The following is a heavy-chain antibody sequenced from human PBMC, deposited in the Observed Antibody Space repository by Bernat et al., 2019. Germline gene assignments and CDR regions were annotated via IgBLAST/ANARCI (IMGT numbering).Heavy chain of an antibody. J-gene: IGHJ4*02. CDR1: GFTFSTAW. D-gene: IGHD5-18*01. Sequence: EVQLVESGGGLVKPGGSLRLYCAASGFTFSTAWMTWVRQAPGEGLEWVGRVKSKTDGGTSDYAAPVKGRFTISRDDSKNTLYLQMNGLKTEDTAVYYCTPEGYMYGYHSMHYWGQGALVTVSS. CDR2: VKSKTDGGTS. V-gene: IGHV3-15*01. CDR3: TPEGYMYGYHSMHY.